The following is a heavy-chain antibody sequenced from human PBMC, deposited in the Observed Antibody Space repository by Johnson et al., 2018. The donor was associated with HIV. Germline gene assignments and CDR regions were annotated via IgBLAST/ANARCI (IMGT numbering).Heavy chain of an antibody. Sequence: QMLLVESGGGLVQPGGSLRLACAASGFTFSSYAMSWVRQAPGKGLEWVAVISYDGSNKYYADSVKGRFTISRDHAKNSLYLQMNSLTAGDMAVYYCARGSVFDIWGQGTMVTVSS. J-gene: IGHJ3*02. V-gene: IGHV3-30*14. CDR3: ARGSVFDI. D-gene: IGHD3-3*01. CDR1: GFTFSSYA. CDR2: ISYDGSNK.